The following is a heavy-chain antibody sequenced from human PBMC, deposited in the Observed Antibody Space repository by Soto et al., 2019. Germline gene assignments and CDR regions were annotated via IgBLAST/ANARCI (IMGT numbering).Heavy chain of an antibody. V-gene: IGHV3-30*18. D-gene: IGHD3-10*01. CDR3: ANPSGYYFGLGSHDEASDM. J-gene: IGHJ3*02. CDR1: GFMFSGFG. Sequence: QVQLVESGGGVVQPGRSLRLSCAASGFMFSGFGMHWVRQAPGKGLQWVAGISKDGSKKYYADSVKGRFTISRDNSKKTLYLQMNSLRAEDTAVYYCANPSGYYFGLGSHDEASDMWGQGTAVTVFS. CDR2: ISKDGSKK.